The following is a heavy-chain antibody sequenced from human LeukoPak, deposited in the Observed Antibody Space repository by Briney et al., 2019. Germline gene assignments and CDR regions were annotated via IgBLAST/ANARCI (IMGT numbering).Heavy chain of an antibody. J-gene: IGHJ4*02. CDR3: ARSGYEWWYFDY. CDR1: GFTFSSYS. CDR2: ISSSSSHI. Sequence: PGGSLRLSCAASGFTFSSYSMNWVRQAPGKGLEWVSSISSSSSHIYYADSVKGRFTISRDNAKNSLYLQMNSLRAEDTAVYYCARSGYEWWYFDYWGQGTLVTVSP. D-gene: IGHD5-12*01. V-gene: IGHV3-21*01.